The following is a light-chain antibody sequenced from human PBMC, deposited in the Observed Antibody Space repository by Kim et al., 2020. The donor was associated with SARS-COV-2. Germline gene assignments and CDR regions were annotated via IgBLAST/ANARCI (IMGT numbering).Light chain of an antibody. V-gene: IGLV2-14*03. CDR1: SSDVGAYNY. CDR2: DVS. J-gene: IGLJ3*02. Sequence: GQSITISCTGTSSDVGAYNYVSWYQQHPGKVPKLVIYDVSNRPSGVSYRFSGSKSGNTASLTISGLQAEDEADYYCNSFASSSTLVFGGGTQLTVL. CDR3: NSFASSSTLV.